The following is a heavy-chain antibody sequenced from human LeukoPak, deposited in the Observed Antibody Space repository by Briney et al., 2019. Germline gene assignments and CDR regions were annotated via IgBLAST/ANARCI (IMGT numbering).Heavy chain of an antibody. CDR1: GGSIGSYY. J-gene: IGHJ4*02. Sequence: SETLSLTCTVSGGSIGSYYWSWIRQPAGKGLEWIGRIYTSGSTNYNPSLKSRVTMSVDTSKNQFSLKLSSVTAADTAVYYCARDSGSSGWYRGRNAYFDYWGQGTLVTVSS. CDR2: IYTSGST. D-gene: IGHD6-19*01. V-gene: IGHV4-4*07. CDR3: ARDSGSSGWYRGRNAYFDY.